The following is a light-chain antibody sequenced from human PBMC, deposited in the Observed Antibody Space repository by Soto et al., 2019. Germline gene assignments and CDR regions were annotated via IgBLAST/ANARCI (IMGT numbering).Light chain of an antibody. CDR1: SGSVSTNHY. V-gene: IGLV8-61*01. CDR2: NTD. J-gene: IGLJ2*01. CDR3: LLYISSGIWV. Sequence: QAVVTQEPSFSVSPGGTVTLTCGLTSGSVSTNHYPSWYQQTPGQAPRTLIYNTDTRSSGVPDRFSGSILGNKAALTITGGQADDESVYYCLLYISSGIWVFGGGTKLTVL.